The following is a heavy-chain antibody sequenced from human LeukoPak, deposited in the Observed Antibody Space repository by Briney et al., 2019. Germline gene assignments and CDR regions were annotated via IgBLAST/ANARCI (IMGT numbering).Heavy chain of an antibody. CDR3: AKSGSGYTYYFDY. V-gene: IGHV3-23*01. Sequence: RGGSLRLSCAASGFTFGSYAMGWVRQAPGKGLEWVSAISDSGGSTYYAYSVKGRFTISRDNSKNTLYLQMNSLRAEDTAVYYCAKSGSGYTYYFDYWGQGTLVTVSS. CDR2: ISDSGGST. CDR1: GFTFGSYA. D-gene: IGHD3-22*01. J-gene: IGHJ4*02.